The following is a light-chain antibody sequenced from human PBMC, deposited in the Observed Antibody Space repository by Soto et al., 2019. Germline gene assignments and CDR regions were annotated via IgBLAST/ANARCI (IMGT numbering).Light chain of an antibody. V-gene: IGKV1-5*03. CDR3: QQYDSYPCV. Sequence: DLQMTQSPSPLSASLGDRVTITCRASQSVSSYLAWYQQKPGKAPKLLIYLASRLETGVPSRFSGSGSGTDFTLTINSLQSEEFATYYCQQYDSYPCVFGQGTKVDIK. J-gene: IGKJ1*01. CDR1: QSVSSY. CDR2: LAS.